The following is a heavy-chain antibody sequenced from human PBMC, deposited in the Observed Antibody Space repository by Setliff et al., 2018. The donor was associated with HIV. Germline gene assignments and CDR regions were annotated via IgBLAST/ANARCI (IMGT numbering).Heavy chain of an antibody. CDR3: ARDGGYSVHQWFGDAFDI. CDR1: GDTFTRYA. J-gene: IGHJ3*02. CDR2: IIPIFGTA. V-gene: IGHV1-69*13. D-gene: IGHD5-12*01. Sequence: SVKVSCKASGDTFTRYAISWVRQAPGQGLEWMGGIIPIFGTANYAQKFQGRVTITADESTSTAYMELSSLTSEDTAVYYCARDGGYSVHQWFGDAFDIWGQGTMFTVSS.